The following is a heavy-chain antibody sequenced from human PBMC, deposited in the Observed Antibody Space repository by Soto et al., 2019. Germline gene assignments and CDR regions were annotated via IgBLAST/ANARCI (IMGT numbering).Heavy chain of an antibody. V-gene: IGHV1-18*01. D-gene: IGHD3-10*01. J-gene: IGHJ4*02. CDR1: GYTFTSYG. CDR3: ARDNTESSLLWFGVLDY. CDR2: ISAYNGNT. Sequence: QVQLVQSGAEVKKPGASVKVSCKASGYTFTSYGISWVRQAPGQGLEWMGWISAYNGNTNYAQKLQGRVTMTTDTSTSTAYMELRSLRSDDTAVYYCARDNTESSLLWFGVLDYWAREPWSPSPQ.